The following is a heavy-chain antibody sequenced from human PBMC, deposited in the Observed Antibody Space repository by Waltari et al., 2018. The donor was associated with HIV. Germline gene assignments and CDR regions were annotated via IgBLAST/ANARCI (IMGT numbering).Heavy chain of an antibody. D-gene: IGHD3-3*01. J-gene: IGHJ6*02. Sequence: QVQLQQWGAGLLKPSDTLSLTCAVSGGSFTVFPFTWIRPSPGKGLEWIGEINEGGTTNFHPSLKSRVTLSIDPSKRQFSLRLGSVTAADSGLYYCARAREVNLLEWSIGPEASYYYGMDVWGQGTPVTVSS. CDR1: GGSFTVFP. CDR3: ARAREVNLLEWSIGPEASYYYGMDV. V-gene: IGHV4-34*02. CDR2: INEGGTT.